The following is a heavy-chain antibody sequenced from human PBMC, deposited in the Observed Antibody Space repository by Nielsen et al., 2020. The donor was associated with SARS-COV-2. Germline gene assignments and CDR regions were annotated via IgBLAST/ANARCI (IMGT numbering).Heavy chain of an antibody. CDR1: GFTFSHYG. D-gene: IGHD5-24*01. CDR3: ARGAEERWLQFHY. V-gene: IGHV3-30*03. CDR2: ISYDGSNR. J-gene: IGHJ4*02. Sequence: GGSLRLSCAASGFTFSHYGMHWVRQTPGKGLEWVAVISYDGSNRDYADLVQGRVTISRDNSKNTLYLQMNSLRAEDTAVYYCARGAEERWLQFHYWGQGTLVTVSS.